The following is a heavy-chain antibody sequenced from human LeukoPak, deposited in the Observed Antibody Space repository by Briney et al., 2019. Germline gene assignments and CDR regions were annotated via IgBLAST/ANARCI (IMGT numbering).Heavy chain of an antibody. Sequence: SETLSLTCSVSGGSISSTGYYWGWIRQPPGKGLEWIGSIYNTDSTYYNPSLKSRVSISVDTSRNQCSLKLSSVTAADTAVYYCARQISDYYYYYIDVWGQGTTVTVSS. J-gene: IGHJ6*03. D-gene: IGHD3-10*01. CDR1: GGSISSTGYY. V-gene: IGHV4-39*01. CDR2: IYNTDST. CDR3: ARQISDYYYYYIDV.